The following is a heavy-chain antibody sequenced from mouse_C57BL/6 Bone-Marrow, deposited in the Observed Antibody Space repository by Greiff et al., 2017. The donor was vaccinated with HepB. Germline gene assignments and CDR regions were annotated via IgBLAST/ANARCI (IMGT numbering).Heavy chain of an antibody. Sequence: EVHLVESEGGLVQPGSSMKLSCTASGFTFSDYYMAWVRQVPEKGLEWVANINYDGSSTYYLDSLKSRFIISRDNAKNILYLQMSSLKSEDTATYYCARDGHYYGSSSWYFDYWGQGTTLTVSS. D-gene: IGHD1-1*01. J-gene: IGHJ2*01. CDR1: GFTFSDYY. V-gene: IGHV5-16*01. CDR2: INYDGSST. CDR3: ARDGHYYGSSSWYFDY.